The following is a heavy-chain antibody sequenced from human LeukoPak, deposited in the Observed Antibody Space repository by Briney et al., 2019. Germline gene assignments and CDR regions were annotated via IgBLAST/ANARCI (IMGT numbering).Heavy chain of an antibody. CDR3: ARDPKHYSSSWYPYYYYYMDV. CDR2: INPNSGGT. D-gene: IGHD6-13*01. CDR1: GYTFTGYY. V-gene: IGHV1-2*02. Sequence: GASVKVSCKASGYTFTGYYMHWVRQAPGQGLEWMGWINPNSGGTNYAQKFQGRVTMTRDTSISTAYMELSRLRSDDTAVYYCARDPKHYSSSWYPYYYYYMDVWGKGTTVTISS. J-gene: IGHJ6*03.